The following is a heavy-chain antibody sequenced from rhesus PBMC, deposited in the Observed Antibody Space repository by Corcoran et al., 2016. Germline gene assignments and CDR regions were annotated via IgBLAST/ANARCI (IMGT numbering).Heavy chain of an antibody. J-gene: IGHJ4*01. CDR2: IDPSDSEI. Sequence: EVQLVQSGAEVKRPGESLKISCRTSGYSFTSYWLSWVRQMPGKGLEWMGAIDPSDSEIQYNPSFQGQVTISADKSITTAYLQWSRLKASDTATYYCAKGMGLAAAGPLDYWGQGVLVTVSS. D-gene: IGHD6-25*01. CDR1: GYSFTSYW. V-gene: IGHV5-20*01. CDR3: AKGMGLAAAGPLDY.